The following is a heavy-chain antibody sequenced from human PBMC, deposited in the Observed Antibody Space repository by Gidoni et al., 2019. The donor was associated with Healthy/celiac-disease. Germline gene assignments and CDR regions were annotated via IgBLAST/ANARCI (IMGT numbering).Heavy chain of an antibody. D-gene: IGHD5-18*01. J-gene: IGHJ4*02. Sequence: VQLVQSGAEVKKPGESLRISCKGSGYSFTSYCISWVRQMPGKGLEWMGRIDPSDSYTNYSPSFQGHVTISADKSISTAYRQWSSLKASDTAMYYCARLSRDTAMAQRANYFDYWGQGTLVTVSS. CDR3: ARLSRDTAMAQRANYFDY. V-gene: IGHV5-10-1*03. CDR1: GYSFTSYC. CDR2: IDPSDSYT.